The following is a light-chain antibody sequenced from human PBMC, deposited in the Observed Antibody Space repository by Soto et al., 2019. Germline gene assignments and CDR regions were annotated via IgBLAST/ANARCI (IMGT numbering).Light chain of an antibody. J-gene: IGKJ1*01. CDR3: QYYDNYSWT. V-gene: IGKV1-5*03. CDR2: KKS. Sequence: DIQLTKSPSTLSASVGDRVTITCRASQSIGVWLTWYQQKPGKVPKFLIYKKSTLESGVPSRFSGSGSGTEFTLTISSLQPDDFATYHCQYYDNYSWTFGQGTKVEIK. CDR1: QSIGVW.